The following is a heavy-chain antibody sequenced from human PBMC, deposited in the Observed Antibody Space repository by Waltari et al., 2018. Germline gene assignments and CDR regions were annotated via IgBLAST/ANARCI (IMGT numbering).Heavy chain of an antibody. D-gene: IGHD3-3*01. J-gene: IGHJ6*02. V-gene: IGHV3-74*01. CDR1: GFTFSSYW. Sequence: EVQLVESGGGLVQPGGSLRLSCAASGFTFSSYWMHWVRQAQGKGLVWVSRINSDGSSTSYADSVKGRFTISRDNAKNTLYLQMNSLRAEDTAVYYCTTGYYTGIAFYYYGMDVWGQGTTVTVSS. CDR2: INSDGSST. CDR3: TTGYYTGIAFYYYGMDV.